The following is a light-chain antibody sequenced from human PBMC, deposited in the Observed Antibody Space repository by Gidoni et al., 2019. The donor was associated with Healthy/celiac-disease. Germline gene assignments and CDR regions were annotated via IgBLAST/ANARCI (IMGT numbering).Light chain of an antibody. CDR3: QQRSNWPLT. CDR1: QTVSSY. V-gene: IGKV3-11*01. J-gene: IGKJ4*01. CDR2: DAS. Sequence: EIVLTQSPATLFLSPGASATRSCRASQTVSSYLAWYQQKPGQAPRLLIYDASNRATGIPARFSGSGSGTDFTLTISSLEPEDFAIYYCQQRSNWPLTFGGGTKVEIK.